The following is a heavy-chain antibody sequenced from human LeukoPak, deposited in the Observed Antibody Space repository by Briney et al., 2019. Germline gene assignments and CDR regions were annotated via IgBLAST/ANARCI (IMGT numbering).Heavy chain of an antibody. Sequence: SETLSLTCTVSGGSISSYYWSWIRQPAGKGLEWIGHIYNSGSTNCNPSLKGRVTMSVATSKNQFSLHLSSVTAADTAVYYCARSAFLVTAPGLYYFDYWGQGTLVAVSS. J-gene: IGHJ4*02. V-gene: IGHV4-4*07. CDR3: ARSAFLVTAPGLYYFDY. CDR2: IYNSGST. CDR1: GGSISSYY. D-gene: IGHD6-13*01.